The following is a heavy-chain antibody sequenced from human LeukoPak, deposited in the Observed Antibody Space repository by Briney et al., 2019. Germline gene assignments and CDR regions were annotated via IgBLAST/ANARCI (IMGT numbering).Heavy chain of an antibody. J-gene: IGHJ3*02. CDR3: ANNDYGGRHAFGI. D-gene: IGHD4-23*01. CDR1: GGTFSSYA. Sequence: ASVKVSCKASGGTFSSYAISWVRQAPGQGLEWMGGITPIFGTANYAQKFQGRVTITTDESTSTAYMELSSLRSEDTAVYYCANNDYGGRHAFGIWGQGTMVTVT. CDR2: ITPIFGTA. V-gene: IGHV1-69*05.